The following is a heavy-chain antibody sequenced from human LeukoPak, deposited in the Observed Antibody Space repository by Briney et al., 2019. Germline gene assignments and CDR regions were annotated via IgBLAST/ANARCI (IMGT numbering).Heavy chain of an antibody. CDR3: ARLGYCSGGSCPHPVDY. J-gene: IGHJ4*02. D-gene: IGHD2-15*01. CDR2: IYYSGST. V-gene: IGHV4-59*08. Sequence: KPSETLSLTCTVSGGSISSYYWSWIRQPPGKGLEWIGYIYYSGSTNYNPSLKSRVTISVDTSKNQFSLKLGSVTAADTAVYYCARLGYCSGGSCPHPVDYWGQGTLVTVSS. CDR1: GGSISSYY.